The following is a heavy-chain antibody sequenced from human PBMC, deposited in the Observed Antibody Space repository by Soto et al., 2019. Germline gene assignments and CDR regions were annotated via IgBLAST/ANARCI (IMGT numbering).Heavy chain of an antibody. J-gene: IGHJ4*02. CDR1: GFTFTTFA. CDR3: GKGELTVADTNFDF. D-gene: IGHD6-19*01. CDR2: ITGSGGLT. V-gene: IGHV3-23*01. Sequence: EVQLLESGGGLVQPGGSLRLSCAASGFTFTTFAMTWVRQAPGKGLEWVSGITGSGGLTYYGDSVKGRFTISRDNSKNTLYMQMNTLRAEDTAVYYWGKGELTVADTNFDFWGQGTLVTVSS.